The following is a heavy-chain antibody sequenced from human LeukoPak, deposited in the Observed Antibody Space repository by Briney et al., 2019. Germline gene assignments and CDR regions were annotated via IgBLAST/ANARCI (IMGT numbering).Heavy chain of an antibody. D-gene: IGHD2-2*01. Sequence: GGSLRLSCAASGFTFSSYGMHWVRQAPGKGLEWVAVISYDGSNKYYADSVKGRFTISRDNSKNTLYLQMNSLRAEDTAVYYCAKDFSCSSTSCYQYRWFDPWGQGTLVTVSS. J-gene: IGHJ5*02. V-gene: IGHV3-30*18. CDR2: ISYDGSNK. CDR3: AKDFSCSSTSCYQYRWFDP. CDR1: GFTFSSYG.